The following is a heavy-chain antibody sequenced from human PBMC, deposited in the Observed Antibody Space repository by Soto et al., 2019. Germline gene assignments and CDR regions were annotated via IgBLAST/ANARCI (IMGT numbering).Heavy chain of an antibody. CDR3: AKTPDTSSLYYFDF. CDR1: GFTFRGYP. V-gene: IGHV3-23*01. J-gene: IGHJ4*02. Sequence: EVQLLESGGALFKLGGSLRLSCAAPGFTFRGYPMAWVRRAQGRGREWVSAIRGNAANTFYADSVKGRFTISRDNSDNTLYLQMNSLRAEDTAVYYCAKTPDTSSLYYFDFWGQGTLVTVSS. D-gene: IGHD2-2*01. CDR2: IRGNAANT.